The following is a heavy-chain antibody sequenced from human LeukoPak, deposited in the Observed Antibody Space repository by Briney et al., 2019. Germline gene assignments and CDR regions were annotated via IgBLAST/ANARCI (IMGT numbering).Heavy chain of an antibody. CDR1: GGSISSYY. CDR2: IYYSGST. Sequence: SETLSLTCTVSGGSISSYYWRWIRQPPGKGLEWIGYIYYSGSTNYNPALKSRVTISVDTSEDQFSLKLSSVTAADTAVYYCARTGLTGTTEEGNAYYFGYWGQGTLVTVSS. CDR3: ARTGLTGTTEEGNAYYFGY. D-gene: IGHD1-7*01. J-gene: IGHJ4*02. V-gene: IGHV4-59*08.